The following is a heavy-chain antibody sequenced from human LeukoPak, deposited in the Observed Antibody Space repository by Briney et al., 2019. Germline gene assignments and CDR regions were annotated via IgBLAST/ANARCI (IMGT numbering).Heavy chain of an antibody. Sequence: PSESLALACRASGRVRMYNSTGTGQPPGKGLEWIGHSYFTGNPNYNPSLKSRVTISVDPPKNQFSLKLTSVTAADTAVYYCAGLRSTVAWASFDYWGQGILVTVSS. J-gene: IGHJ4*02. CDR2: SYFTGNP. D-gene: IGHD4-23*01. CDR3: AGLRSTVAWASFDY. CDR1: GRVRMYN. V-gene: IGHV4-59*08.